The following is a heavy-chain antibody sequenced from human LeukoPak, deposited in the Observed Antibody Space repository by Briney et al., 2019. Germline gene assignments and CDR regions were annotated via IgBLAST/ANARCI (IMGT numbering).Heavy chain of an antibody. CDR3: GSEAFCAGGRCSLHRVAS. CDR1: GYTFTAYY. Sequence: ASVKVSCKASGYTFTAYYMHWVRQAPGQGLEWMGWINPRSGDTNYAQKFQARVTITRDTSIGTAYMELRSLVSDDTAVYYCGSEAFCAGGRCSLHRVASWGPGTLVTVSS. CDR2: INPRSGDT. J-gene: IGHJ4*02. V-gene: IGHV1-2*02. D-gene: IGHD2-8*02.